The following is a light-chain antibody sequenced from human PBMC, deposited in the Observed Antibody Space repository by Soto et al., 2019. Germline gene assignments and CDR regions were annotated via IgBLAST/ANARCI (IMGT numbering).Light chain of an antibody. V-gene: IGKV3-15*01. Sequence: EIVMTQSPATLSVSPGERATLSCRASQIVSSNVAWYQQKAGQAPGLLINDASTRATGIPARFSGSGSGTEFTLTISSLQSEDFAVYYCQQYNNWPPMYTFGQGTKLEIK. J-gene: IGKJ2*01. CDR1: QIVSSN. CDR3: QQYNNWPPMYT. CDR2: DAS.